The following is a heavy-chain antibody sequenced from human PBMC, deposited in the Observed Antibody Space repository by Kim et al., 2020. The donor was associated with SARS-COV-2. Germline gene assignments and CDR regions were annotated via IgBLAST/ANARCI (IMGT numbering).Heavy chain of an antibody. V-gene: IGHV3-21*04. D-gene: IGHD1-1*01. CDR1: GFTFSSYS. CDR3: ARDLINWTPEAGWFDP. Sequence: GGSLRLSCAASGFTFSSYSMNWVRQAPGKGLEWVSSISSSSSYIYYADSVKGRFTISRDNAKNSLYLQMNSLRAEDTAVYYCARDLINWTPEAGWFDPWGQGTLVTVSS. CDR2: ISSSSSYI. J-gene: IGHJ5*02.